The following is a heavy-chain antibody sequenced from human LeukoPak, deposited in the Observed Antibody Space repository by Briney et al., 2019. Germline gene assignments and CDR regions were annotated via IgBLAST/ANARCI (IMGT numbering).Heavy chain of an antibody. CDR1: GGSIDRSSNH. Sequence: PSETLSLTCTVSGGSIDRSSNHWGWIRQPPAKGLEWIGTIYYNGNSYYNPSLKSRVTISVDTSKNQFSLRLTYVTAADTAVYXXASXLPTATANYFDNWGQGALVTVSS. J-gene: IGHJ4*02. CDR3: ASXLPTATANYFDN. CDR2: IYYNGNS. V-gene: IGHV4-39*01. D-gene: IGHD2-2*01.